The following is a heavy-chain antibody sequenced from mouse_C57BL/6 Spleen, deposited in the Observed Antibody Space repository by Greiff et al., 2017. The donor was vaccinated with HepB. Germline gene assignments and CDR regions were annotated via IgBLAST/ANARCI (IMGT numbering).Heavy chain of an antibody. CDR1: GFNIKNTY. V-gene: IGHV14-3*01. CDR3: ARYYDYGSSLWYFDV. J-gene: IGHJ1*03. D-gene: IGHD1-1*01. Sequence: EVQLQQSVAELVRPGASVKLSCTASGFNIKNTYMHWVKQRPEQGLEWIGRIDPANGNTKYAPKFPGQATITADTSSNTAYLQLSSLTSEDNAIYYCARYYDYGSSLWYFDVWGTGTTVTVSS. CDR2: IDPANGNT.